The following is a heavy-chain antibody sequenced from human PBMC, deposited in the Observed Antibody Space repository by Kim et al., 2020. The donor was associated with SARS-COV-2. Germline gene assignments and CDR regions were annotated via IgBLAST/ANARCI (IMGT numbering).Heavy chain of an antibody. D-gene: IGHD3-22*01. J-gene: IGHJ4*02. CDR3: AKEMGGWDSSAYDY. CDR1: GFTFNTHA. Sequence: GGSLRLSCVASGFTFNTHAMSWVRQAPGKGLEWVSAIDGSGESTDYPDSVKGRFTISRDNSKNTLYLQMNSLRAEDAAIYYCAKEMGGWDSSAYDYWGQGTLVTVSS. CDR2: IDGSGEST. V-gene: IGHV3-23*01.